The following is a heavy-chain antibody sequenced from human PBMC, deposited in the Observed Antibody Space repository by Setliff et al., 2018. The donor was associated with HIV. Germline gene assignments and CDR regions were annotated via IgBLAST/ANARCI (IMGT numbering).Heavy chain of an antibody. J-gene: IGHJ6*02. CDR1: GGSFSTYY. CDR3: ASQYYYGSGSYLHYGMDV. V-gene: IGHV4-4*07. CDR2: VHSTGTT. Sequence: PSETLSLTCTVSGGSFSTYYWSWIRQPAGEGLEYIGRVHSTGTTIYNPSLKSRVTMSVDTSKNQFSLKLSSVTAADTAVYYCASQYYYGSGSYLHYGMDVWGQGTTVTVSS. D-gene: IGHD3-10*01.